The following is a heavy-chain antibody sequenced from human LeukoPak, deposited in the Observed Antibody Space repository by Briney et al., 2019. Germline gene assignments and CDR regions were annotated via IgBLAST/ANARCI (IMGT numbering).Heavy chain of an antibody. CDR3: ARELFDFDY. CDR1: GFTFDNFA. V-gene: IGHV3-23*01. CDR2: ITGSGGST. Sequence: TGGPLRLSCAPSGFTFDNFAMTWVRQAPGKGLEWVSEITGSGGSTYYADSVKGRFTISRDNSKNTLYLQMNSLRAEDTAIYYCARELFDFDYWGQGTLVTVSS. D-gene: IGHD3-10*01. J-gene: IGHJ4*02.